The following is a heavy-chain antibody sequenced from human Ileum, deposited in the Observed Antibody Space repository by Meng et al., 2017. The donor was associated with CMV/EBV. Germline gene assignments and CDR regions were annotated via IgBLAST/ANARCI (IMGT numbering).Heavy chain of an antibody. CDR2: VIPIFGTT. Sequence: SAKVSCKASGGSFNNYAIIWLRQAPAQGLEWMGAVIPIFGTTNYAQNFQGRVKMTADESTSTVYMDLSSLRADDKAIYYCARGLGYCSGSTTCHSRFGPWGQGTLVTVSS. CDR1: GGSFNNYA. V-gene: IGHV1-69*13. CDR3: ARGLGYCSGSTTCHSRFGP. D-gene: IGHD2-15*01. J-gene: IGHJ5*02.